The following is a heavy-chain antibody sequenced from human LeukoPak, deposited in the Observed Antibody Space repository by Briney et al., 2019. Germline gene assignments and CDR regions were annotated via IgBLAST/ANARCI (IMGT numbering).Heavy chain of an antibody. J-gene: IGHJ4*02. CDR1: XXXXXXYX. V-gene: IGHV3-23*01. Sequence: PGGSXRXXXXXXXXXXXXYXXSWAXXAPGKGLEWVSAISGSGGSTYYADSVKGRFTISRDNSKNTLYLQMNSLRAEDTAVYYCAKDMYPYGSGSYPQFDYWGQGTLVTVSS. D-gene: IGHD3-10*01. CDR3: AKDMYPYGSGSYPQFDY. CDR2: ISGSGGST.